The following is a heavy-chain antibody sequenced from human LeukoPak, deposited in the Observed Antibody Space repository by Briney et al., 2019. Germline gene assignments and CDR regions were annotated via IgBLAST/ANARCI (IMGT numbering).Heavy chain of an antibody. Sequence: PGGSLRLSCAASGFTFSSYSMNWVRQAPGKGLEWVSYISSSSSTIYYADSVKGRFTISRDNAKNSLYLQMNSLRAEDTAVYYCASTGGYSYGYRYYFDYWGQGTLVTVSS. V-gene: IGHV3-48*01. CDR1: GFTFSSYS. J-gene: IGHJ4*02. CDR2: ISSSSSTI. D-gene: IGHD5-18*01. CDR3: ASTGGYSYGYRYYFDY.